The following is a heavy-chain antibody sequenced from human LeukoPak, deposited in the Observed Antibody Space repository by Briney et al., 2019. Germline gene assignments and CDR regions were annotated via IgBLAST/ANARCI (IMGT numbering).Heavy chain of an antibody. Sequence: GKSMRLSCAASRFTFSSYAMHWVRQAPGKVLEWVAVISYDGSNKYYADSVKGRFTISRDNSKNTLYLQLNSLRAEDTAVYYCARDPAMIVPDYWGQGTLVTVPS. CDR1: RFTFSSYA. CDR3: ARDPAMIVPDY. V-gene: IGHV3-30-3*01. J-gene: IGHJ4*02. D-gene: IGHD3-22*01. CDR2: ISYDGSNK.